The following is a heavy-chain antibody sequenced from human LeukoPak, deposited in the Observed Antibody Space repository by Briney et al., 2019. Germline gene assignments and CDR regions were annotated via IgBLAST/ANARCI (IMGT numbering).Heavy chain of an antibody. Sequence: GSLRLSCTASGFPFIEYSMNWVRQAPGKGLEWISYIGIDSGNTKYADSVRGRFTISADKAKNSLYLQMNSLRVEDTAVYYCARDHNYAFDNWGQGTLVSFAS. J-gene: IGHJ4*02. CDR2: IGIDSGNT. CDR3: ARDHNYAFDN. CDR1: GFPFIEYS. V-gene: IGHV3-48*01. D-gene: IGHD1-1*01.